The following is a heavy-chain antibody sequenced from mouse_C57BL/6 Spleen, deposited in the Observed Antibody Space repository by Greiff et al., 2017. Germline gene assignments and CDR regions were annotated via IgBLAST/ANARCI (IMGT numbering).Heavy chain of an antibody. V-gene: IGHV1-69*01. J-gene: IGHJ1*03. CDR1: GYTFTSYW. CDR3: ARRGSRGYFDV. Sequence: VQLQQPGAELVMPGASVKLSCKASGYTFTSYWMHWVKQRPGQGLEWIGEIDPSDSYTNYNQKFKGKSTLTVDKSSSTAYMQRSSLTSEDSAVYYCARRGSRGYFDVWGTGTTVTVSS. CDR2: IDPSDSYT. D-gene: IGHD1-1*02.